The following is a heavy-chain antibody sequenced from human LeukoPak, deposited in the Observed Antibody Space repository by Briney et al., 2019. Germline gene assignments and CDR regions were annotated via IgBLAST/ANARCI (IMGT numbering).Heavy chain of an antibody. V-gene: IGHV4-39*07. CDR3: ARDEDSIFDY. J-gene: IGHJ4*02. CDR1: GGSISSSSYY. D-gene: IGHD3-22*01. Sequence: SETLSLTCTVSGGSISSSSYYWGWIRQPPGKGLEWIGSIYYSGSTYYNPSLKSRVTISVDTSKNQFSLKLSSVTAADTAVYYCARDEDSIFDYWGQGTLVTVSS. CDR2: IYYSGST.